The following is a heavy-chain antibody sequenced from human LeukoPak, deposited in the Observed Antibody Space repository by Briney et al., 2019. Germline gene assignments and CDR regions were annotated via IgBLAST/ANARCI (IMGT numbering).Heavy chain of an antibody. CDR2: ISSSGTYI. CDR3: AREGGGYYCDY. CDR1: KFTFSSYS. Sequence: GGSLRLSCAASKFTFSSYSMNWVRQAPGKGLEWVSSISSSGTYISYAESVKGRFTISRDNAKNSLYLQMNSLRAEDTAVYYCAREGGGYYCDYWGQGTLVTVSS. D-gene: IGHD3-3*01. V-gene: IGHV3-21*01. J-gene: IGHJ4*02.